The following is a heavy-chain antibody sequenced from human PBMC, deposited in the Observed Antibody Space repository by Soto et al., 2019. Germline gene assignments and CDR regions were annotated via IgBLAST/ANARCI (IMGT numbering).Heavy chain of an antibody. V-gene: IGHV1-18*01. D-gene: IGHD1-1*01. Sequence: ASVKVSCKASGYTFSNEAITWVRQAPGQGLEWMGWVSAYNGNTNYAQKFKGRVTTTTDTSTSTAYMEVRSLRYDDTAVYFCARASRYYWNYMMYWGQRPPVPVSS. J-gene: IGHJ4*02. CDR2: VSAYNGNT. CDR3: ARASRYYWNYMMY. CDR1: GYTFSNEA.